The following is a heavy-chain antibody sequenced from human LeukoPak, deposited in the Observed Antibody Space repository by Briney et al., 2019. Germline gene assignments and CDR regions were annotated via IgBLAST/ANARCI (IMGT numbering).Heavy chain of an antibody. CDR2: IYSGGST. D-gene: IGHD6-19*01. CDR3: ARDHISSGWYVGFDY. CDR1: GVTVSNTY. Sequence: GGSLRPSCATSGVTVSNTYVSWVRQAPGKGLEWVSVIYSGGSTYYADSVKGRFTMSKDNSKNTYYLQMNSLRVEGTAVYHCARDHISSGWYVGFDYWGQGTLVTVSS. J-gene: IGHJ4*02. V-gene: IGHV3-53*01.